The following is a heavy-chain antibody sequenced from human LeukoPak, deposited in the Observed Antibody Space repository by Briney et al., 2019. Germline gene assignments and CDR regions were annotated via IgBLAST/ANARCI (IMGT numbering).Heavy chain of an antibody. V-gene: IGHV3-15*01. J-gene: IGHJ4*02. CDR3: TTDPSGVLLWFGELDCDY. CDR2: IKSETDGGTT. Sequence: GGSLRLSCAASGFTFSNAWMSWVRQASGKGLEWIGRIKSETDGGTTDYAAPVKGRFTISRDDSKNTLYLQMNSLKTEDTAVYYCTTDPSGVLLWFGELDCDYWGQGTLVTVSS. D-gene: IGHD3-10*01. CDR1: GFTFSNAW.